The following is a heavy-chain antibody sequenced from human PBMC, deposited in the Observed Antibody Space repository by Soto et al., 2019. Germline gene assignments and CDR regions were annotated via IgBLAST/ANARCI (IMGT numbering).Heavy chain of an antibody. V-gene: IGHV4-61*01. D-gene: IGHD1-1*01. CDR2: IHYSGST. J-gene: IGHJ6*02. CDR3: ARQTGIRLMDV. CDR1: GVSVISGSYF. Sequence: SETLSLTCTVSGVSVISGSYFWTWIRQPPGKGLEWIGYIHYSGSTNYNPSLKSRVIISVDTSKNQFSLKLSSMTAADAAVYYCARQTGIRLMDVWGQGTTVTV.